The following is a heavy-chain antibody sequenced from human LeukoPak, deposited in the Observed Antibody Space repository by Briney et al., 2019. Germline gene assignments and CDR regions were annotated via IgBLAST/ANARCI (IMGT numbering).Heavy chain of an antibody. CDR3: ARGGSSGYYYYGMDV. D-gene: IGHD3-22*01. V-gene: IGHV1-46*01. Sequence: ASVKVSCKASGYTFTSYYMHWVRQAPGQGLEWMGIINPSGGSTSYAQKFQGRVTMTRDTSTSTVYMELSSLRSEDTAVYYCARGGSSGYYYYGMDVWGQGTTVTVSS. CDR2: INPSGGST. CDR1: GYTFTSYY. J-gene: IGHJ6*02.